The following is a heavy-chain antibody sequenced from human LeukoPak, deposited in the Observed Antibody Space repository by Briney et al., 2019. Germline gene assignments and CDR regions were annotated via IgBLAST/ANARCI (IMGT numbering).Heavy chain of an antibody. CDR3: ARPLHCSSTTCYDWFDP. CDR1: GGSFSGYY. Sequence: NPSETLSLTCAVYGGSFSGYYWSWIRQTPGKGLEWIGEVNHSGSTNYNPSLKSRVTISVDTSKNQFSLKLSSVTAADTAIYYCARPLHCSSTTCYDWFDPWGQGTLVTVSS. V-gene: IGHV4-34*01. CDR2: VNHSGST. J-gene: IGHJ5*02. D-gene: IGHD2-2*01.